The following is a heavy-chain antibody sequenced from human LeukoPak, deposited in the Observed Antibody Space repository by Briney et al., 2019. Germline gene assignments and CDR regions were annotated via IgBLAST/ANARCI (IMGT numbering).Heavy chain of an antibody. CDR3: ARDPYSGSYYGY. CDR1: GYTFTSYD. D-gene: IGHD1-26*01. J-gene: IGHJ4*02. Sequence: ASVKVSCKASGYTFTSYDINWVRQATGQGLEWMGWMSPNSGNTGYAQKFQGRVTMTRNTSISTAYMELSSLRSEDTAVYYCARDPYSGSYYGYWGQGTLVTVPS. CDR2: MSPNSGNT. V-gene: IGHV1-8*01.